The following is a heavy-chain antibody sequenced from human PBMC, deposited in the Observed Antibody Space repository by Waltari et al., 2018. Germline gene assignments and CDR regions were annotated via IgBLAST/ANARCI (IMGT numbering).Heavy chain of an antibody. Sequence: QLQLQESGPRLVRPSETLSLICRVCGVSITSNRHYWAWIRQSPGQGLGRIGTVSYSGTTDTRPPLKSLVSVCRDTSKNQGSLILGSVTAADMAVYYCATYIGAAVGTAAFDVWGQGTMVTVSS. D-gene: IGHD5-12*01. CDR1: GVSITSNRHY. J-gene: IGHJ3*01. V-gene: IGHV4-39*01. CDR2: VSYSGTT. CDR3: ATYIGAAVGTAAFDV.